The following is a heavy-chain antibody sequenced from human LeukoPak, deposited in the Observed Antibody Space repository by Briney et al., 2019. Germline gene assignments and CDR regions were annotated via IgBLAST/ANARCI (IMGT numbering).Heavy chain of an antibody. V-gene: IGHV3-23*01. Sequence: GGSLRLSCASSGFTFSSYAMSWVRQAPGKGLEWVAAISGSGGSTYYADSVKGRFTISRDNSKNTLYLQMNSLRAEDTAVYYCAKEVIMGVSFDSWGQGTLVTVSS. J-gene: IGHJ4*02. CDR3: AKEVIMGVSFDS. CDR1: GFTFSSYA. CDR2: ISGSGGST. D-gene: IGHD1-26*01.